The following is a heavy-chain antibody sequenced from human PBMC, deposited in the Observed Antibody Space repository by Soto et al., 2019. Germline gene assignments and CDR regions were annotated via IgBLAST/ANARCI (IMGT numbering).Heavy chain of an antibody. CDR1: GFTFDDYA. Sequence: EVQLVESGGGLVQPGRSLRLSCAASGFTFDDYAMHWVRQGPGKGLEWVSSISWNSGNLGYADTVKGRFTISRDNGKNSLYLHMNSPRGEDTALYYCAEGASTTVFAFNDYWGQGTLVTVSS. D-gene: IGHD4-17*01. CDR3: AEGASTTVFAFNDY. V-gene: IGHV3-9*01. CDR2: ISWNSGNL. J-gene: IGHJ4*02.